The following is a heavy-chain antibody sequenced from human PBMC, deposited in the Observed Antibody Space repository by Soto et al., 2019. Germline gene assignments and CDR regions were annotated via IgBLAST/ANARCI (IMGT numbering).Heavy chain of an antibody. CDR1: GFTFSSHG. CDR2: ISYDGSNK. Sequence: QVQLVESGGGVVQPGRSLRLSCAASGFTFSSHGMHWVRQAPGKGLEWVAVISYDGSNKYYADSVKGRFTISRDNSKNTLYLQLNSLRAEDTAVYYCAKAEDVGTRSDGFDPWGQGTLVTVSS. J-gene: IGHJ5*02. D-gene: IGHD1-1*01. V-gene: IGHV3-30*18. CDR3: AKAEDVGTRSDGFDP.